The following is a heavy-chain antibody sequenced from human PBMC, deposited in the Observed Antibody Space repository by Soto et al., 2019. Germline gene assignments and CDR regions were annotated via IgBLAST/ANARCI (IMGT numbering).Heavy chain of an antibody. J-gene: IGHJ5*02. CDR2: IYSGGST. Sequence: EVQLVESGGGLIQPGGSLRLSCAASGFTVSSNYMSWVRQAPGKGLEWVSVIYSGGSTYYADSVKGRFTISRDNSKNTLYLQMNSLRAEDTAVYYCARDRRCSGGSCYSGSGWFDPWGQVTLVTVSS. CDR3: ARDRRCSGGSCYSGSGWFDP. D-gene: IGHD2-15*01. CDR1: GFTVSSNY. V-gene: IGHV3-53*01.